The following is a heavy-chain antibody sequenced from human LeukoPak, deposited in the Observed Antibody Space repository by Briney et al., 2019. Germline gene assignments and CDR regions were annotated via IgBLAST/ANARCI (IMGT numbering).Heavy chain of an antibody. CDR2: ISSGSTTI. V-gene: IGHV3-48*02. J-gene: IGHJ4*02. CDR3: ARAQSSMAVAGPYYFDY. D-gene: IGHD6-19*01. Sequence: GGSLRLSCAASGFTFSTYSMNWVRQAPGKGLEWVSYISSGSTTIYYADSVKGRFFISRDNARKSLSLQMNSLRDEDTAVYYCARAQSSMAVAGPYYFDYWGQGSLVTVSS. CDR1: GFTFSTYS.